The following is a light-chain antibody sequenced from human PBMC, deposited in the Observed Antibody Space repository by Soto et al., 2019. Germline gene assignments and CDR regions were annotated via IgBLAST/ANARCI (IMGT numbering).Light chain of an antibody. Sequence: ETVMTQSPATLSVSPGESATLSCWASQSVSSKLAWYQQKPGQVPRLLIYGASTRATGIPARFSGSGSGTEFTLSISSLQSEDSAVYYCQQYNNWPPITFGQGTRLEIK. J-gene: IGKJ5*01. CDR3: QQYNNWPPIT. V-gene: IGKV3D-15*01. CDR2: GAS. CDR1: QSVSSK.